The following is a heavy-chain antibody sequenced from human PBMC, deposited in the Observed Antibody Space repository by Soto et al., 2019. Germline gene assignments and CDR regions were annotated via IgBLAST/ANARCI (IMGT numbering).Heavy chain of an antibody. V-gene: IGHV2-5*01. Sequence: SGPALGNPTHTLTVTCTFSVFSLSTSGAGVGCIRQSPGKAPEWLALISWKDEKRYNPGLKSRLTITKDTSKNQVVLTMTDLDPVDTATYFCAHRYGGNYYRWYFDSWGQGTLVTVSS. CDR2: ISWKDEK. CDR3: AHRYGGNYYRWYFDS. J-gene: IGHJ4*02. D-gene: IGHD1-26*01. CDR1: VFSLSTSGAG.